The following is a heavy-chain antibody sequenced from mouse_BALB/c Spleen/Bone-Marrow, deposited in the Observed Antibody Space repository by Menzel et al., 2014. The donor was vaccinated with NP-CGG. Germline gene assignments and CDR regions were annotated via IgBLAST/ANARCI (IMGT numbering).Heavy chain of an antibody. D-gene: IGHD4-1*01. J-gene: IGHJ2*01. V-gene: IGHV7-3*02. CDR2: IRNKVNGYTA. CDR1: GFTFTDYY. Sequence: EVQRVESGGGLVQPGGSLRLSCAPSGFTFTDYYMTWVRQPPGEALEWLAFIRNKVNGYTAEYSASVKGRFTVSRDDSQSILYLQMNTLRAEDSATYYCAKFTGTGCFDYWGQGTTLTVSS. CDR3: AKFTGTGCFDY.